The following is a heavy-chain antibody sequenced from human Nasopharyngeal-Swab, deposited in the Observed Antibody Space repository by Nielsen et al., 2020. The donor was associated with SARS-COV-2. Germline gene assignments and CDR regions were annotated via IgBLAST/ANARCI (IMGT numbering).Heavy chain of an antibody. CDR2: IRSKTYGGAP. V-gene: IGHV3-49*01. CDR3: ARSVGSFYGQGAFDI. Sequence: GGARRLSWTTSGFTYGDYVMGWYPKHPGTGLEWVVFIRSKTYGGAPDYAASVKGRFTISRDGAESIAYLQMNSLETEDTGVYYGARSVGSFYGQGAFDIWGQGTMVTVSS. CDR1: GFTYGDYV. J-gene: IGHJ3*02. D-gene: IGHD1-26*01.